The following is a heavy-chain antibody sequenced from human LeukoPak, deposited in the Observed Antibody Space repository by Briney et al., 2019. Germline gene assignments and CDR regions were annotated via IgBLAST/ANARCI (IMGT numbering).Heavy chain of an antibody. CDR2: MNPNSGNT. V-gene: IGHV1-8*01. J-gene: IGHJ4*02. Sequence: EASVKVSCKASGYTFTIYDFNWVRQAPGQGLEWMGWMNPNSGNTGYAQKFQGRLTMTRNTSINTAYMEVSSLISEDTAVYYCARGAPQEYCSGGSCPYFDYWGQGTLVTVSS. CDR3: ARGAPQEYCSGGSCPYFDY. D-gene: IGHD2-15*01. CDR1: GYTFTIYD.